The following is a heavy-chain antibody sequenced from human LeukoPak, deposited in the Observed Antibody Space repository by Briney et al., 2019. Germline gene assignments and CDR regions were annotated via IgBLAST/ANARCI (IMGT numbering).Heavy chain of an antibody. CDR3: ARIHYYDTKIDY. CDR1: GGSISSYY. CDR2: IYSSGST. D-gene: IGHD3-22*01. V-gene: IGHV4-4*07. J-gene: IGHJ4*02. Sequence: KPSETLSLTCTVSGGSISSYYWSWIRQSAGKGLEWIGRIYSSGSTNYNPSLKSRVTISVDTSKNQFSLKLRSVTAADTAVYYCARIHYYDTKIDYWGQGTLVTVSS.